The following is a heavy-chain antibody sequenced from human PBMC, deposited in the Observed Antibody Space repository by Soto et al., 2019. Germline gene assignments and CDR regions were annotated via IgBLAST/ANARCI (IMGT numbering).Heavy chain of an antibody. CDR3: ARAPSGSYPEFDY. Sequence: QVQLVESGGGVVQPGRSLRLSCAASGFIFSSYTMPWVRQAPGKWLEWVGVITYDGSNQYYADSVKGRFTISRDNSRNMLFLQMNSLRPDDTAVYYCARAPSGSYPEFDYWGQGTLVTVSS. J-gene: IGHJ4*02. CDR2: ITYDGSNQ. CDR1: GFIFSSYT. D-gene: IGHD1-26*01. V-gene: IGHV3-30-3*01.